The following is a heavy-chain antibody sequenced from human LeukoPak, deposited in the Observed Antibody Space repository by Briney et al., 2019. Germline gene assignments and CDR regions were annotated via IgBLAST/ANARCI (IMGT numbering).Heavy chain of an antibody. CDR2: INHSGST. CDR3: ARGAWLVATITAHYYYYMDV. CDR1: GGSFSVYY. Sequence: SETLSLTCGVNGGSFSVYYWSWIRQPPGKGLERIGEINHSGSTNYNPSLKSRVTMSVDTSKNQFSLKLSSVTAADTAVYYCARGAWLVATITAHYYYYMDVWGKGTTVTVSS. J-gene: IGHJ6*03. D-gene: IGHD5-12*01. V-gene: IGHV4-34*01.